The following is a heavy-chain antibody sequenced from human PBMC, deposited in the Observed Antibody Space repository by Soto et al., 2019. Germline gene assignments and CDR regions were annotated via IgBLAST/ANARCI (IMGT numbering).Heavy chain of an antibody. CDR3: AKDGATGPYYYYGMDV. V-gene: IGHV3-9*01. CDR2: ISWNSGSI. D-gene: IGHD1-26*01. J-gene: IGHJ6*02. Sequence: PGGSLRLSCAASGFTFDDYAMHWVRQAPGKGLEWVSGISWNSGSIGYADSVKGRFTISRDNAKNSLYLQMNSLRAEDTALYYCAKDGATGPYYYYGMDVWVQGTTVTVSS. CDR1: GFTFDDYA.